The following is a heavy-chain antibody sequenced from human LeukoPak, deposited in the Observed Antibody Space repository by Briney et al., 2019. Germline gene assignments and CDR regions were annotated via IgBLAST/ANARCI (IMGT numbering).Heavy chain of an antibody. CDR3: ARSPVLRFLEWLFDY. CDR1: GGTFSSYA. Sequence: SVKVSCKASGGTFSSYAISWVRQAPGQGLEWMGRIIPIFGTANYAQKFQGRVTITTDESTSTAYMELSRLRSDDTAVYYCARSPVLRFLEWLFDYWGQGTLVTVSS. CDR2: IIPIFGTA. D-gene: IGHD3-3*01. J-gene: IGHJ4*02. V-gene: IGHV1-69*05.